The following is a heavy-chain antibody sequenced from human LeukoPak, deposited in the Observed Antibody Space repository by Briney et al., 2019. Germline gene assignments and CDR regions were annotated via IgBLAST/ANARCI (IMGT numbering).Heavy chain of an antibody. Sequence: GGSLRLSCAASGFTFSSYGMHWVRQAPGKGLEWVAFIRYGGSKKYYADSVTGRFTISRDNSKNTLFLQMNSLRAEDMAVYYCAKDYGITGTGGAWLDPWGQGTLVTVSS. D-gene: IGHD1-20*01. V-gene: IGHV3-30*02. CDR1: GFTFSSYG. CDR3: AKDYGITGTGGAWLDP. CDR2: IRYGGSKK. J-gene: IGHJ5*02.